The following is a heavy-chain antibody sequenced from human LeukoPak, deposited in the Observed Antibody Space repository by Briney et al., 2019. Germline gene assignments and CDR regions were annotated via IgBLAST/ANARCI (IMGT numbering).Heavy chain of an antibody. V-gene: IGHV4-4*07. J-gene: IGHJ6*03. D-gene: IGHD6-13*01. CDR2: IYTSGST. Sequence: SPSETLSLACTVSGGSISSYYWGWIRQPAGKGLEWIGRIYTSGSTNYNPSLKSRVTMSVDTSKNQFSLKLSSVTAADTAVYYCAREEYSSSWGGYYYYYMDVWGKGTTVTVSS. CDR3: AREEYSSSWGGYYYYYMDV. CDR1: GGSISSYY.